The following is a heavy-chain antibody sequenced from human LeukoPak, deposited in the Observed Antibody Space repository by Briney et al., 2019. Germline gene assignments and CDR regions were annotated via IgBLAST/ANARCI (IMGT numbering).Heavy chain of an antibody. Sequence: GGSLRLSCAASGFTFSSYGMHWVRQAPGKGLEWVAVISYDGSNKYYADSAKGRFTISRDNSKNTLYLQMNSLRVEDTAVYYCARDRGYRYGQLDYWGQGSLVTVSS. CDR3: ARDRGYRYGQLDY. J-gene: IGHJ4*02. CDR1: GFTFSSYG. D-gene: IGHD5-18*01. CDR2: ISYDGSNK. V-gene: IGHV3-30*03.